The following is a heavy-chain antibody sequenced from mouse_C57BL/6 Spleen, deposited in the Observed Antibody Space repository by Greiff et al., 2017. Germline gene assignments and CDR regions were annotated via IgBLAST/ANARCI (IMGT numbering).Heavy chain of an antibody. D-gene: IGHD2-3*01. J-gene: IGHJ2*01. CDR1: GFSLTSYG. CDR3: ARIYDGYYVDY. V-gene: IGHV2-3*01. CDR2: IWGDGST. Sequence: VHLVESGPGLVAPSQSLSITCTVSGFSLTSYGVSWVRQPPGKGLEWLGVIWGDGSTNYHSALISRLSISKDNSKSQVFLKLNSLQTDDTAPYYGARIYDGYYVDYWGQGTTLTVSS.